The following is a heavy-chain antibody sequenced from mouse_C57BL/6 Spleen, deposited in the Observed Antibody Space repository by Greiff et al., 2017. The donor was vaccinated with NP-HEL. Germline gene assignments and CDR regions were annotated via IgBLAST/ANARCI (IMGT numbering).Heavy chain of an antibody. J-gene: IGHJ1*03. D-gene: IGHD1-1*01. V-gene: IGHV5-12*01. CDR2: ISNGGGST. CDR3: ARHAYGSSYGWYFDV. Sequence: EVQLVESGGGLVQPGGSLKLSCAASGFTFSDYYMYWVRQTPEKRLEWVAYISNGGGSTYYPDTVKGRFTISRDNAKNTLYLQMSRLKSEDTAMYYCARHAYGSSYGWYFDVWGTGTTVTVSS. CDR1: GFTFSDYY.